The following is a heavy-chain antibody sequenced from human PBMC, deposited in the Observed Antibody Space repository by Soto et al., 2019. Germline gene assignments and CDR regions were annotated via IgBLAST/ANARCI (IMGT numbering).Heavy chain of an antibody. CDR1: GFTFSSYA. V-gene: IGHV3-30-3*01. Sequence: QVQLVESGGGVVQPGRSLRLSCAASGFTFSSYAMHWVRQAPGKGLEWVAVISYDGSNKYYADSVKGRFTISRDNSKNTLYLQMNSLRAEDTAVYYCARGQVSSSTNWFDPWGQGTLLTVSS. CDR2: ISYDGSNK. CDR3: ARGQVSSSTNWFDP. J-gene: IGHJ5*02. D-gene: IGHD6-6*01.